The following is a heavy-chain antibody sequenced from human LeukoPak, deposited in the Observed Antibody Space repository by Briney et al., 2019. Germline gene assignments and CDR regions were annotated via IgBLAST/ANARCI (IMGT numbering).Heavy chain of an antibody. J-gene: IGHJ3*02. Sequence: ASVKVSCKASGYTFTSYDINWVRQATGQGLEWMGWMNPNSGNTGYAQKFQGRVTITRNTSISTAYMELSSLRSEDTAVYYCARHYGYDNSGYVGKAFDIWGQGTMVTISS. D-gene: IGHD3-22*01. CDR1: GYTFTSYD. V-gene: IGHV1-8*03. CDR2: MNPNSGNT. CDR3: ARHYGYDNSGYVGKAFDI.